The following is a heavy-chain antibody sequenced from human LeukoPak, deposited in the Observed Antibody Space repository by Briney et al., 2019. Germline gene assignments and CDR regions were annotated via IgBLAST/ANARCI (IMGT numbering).Heavy chain of an antibody. J-gene: IGHJ6*03. V-gene: IGHV3-7*01. CDR3: ARDRVSFCGGDCYSGSYYYMDV. CDR2: IKQDGSEK. D-gene: IGHD2-21*02. CDR1: GFTFSSYW. Sequence: PGGSLRLSCAASGFTFSSYWMSWVRQAPGKGLEWVANIKQDGSEKYYADSVKGRFTISRDNAKNSLYLQMNSLRAEDTAVYYCARDRVSFCGGDCYSGSYYYMDVWGKGTTVTVSS.